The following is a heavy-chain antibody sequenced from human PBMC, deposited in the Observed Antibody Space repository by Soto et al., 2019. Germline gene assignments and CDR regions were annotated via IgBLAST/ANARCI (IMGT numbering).Heavy chain of an antibody. CDR1: GGSISDYY. J-gene: IGHJ3*02. CDR3: AREYDDTGYRPFHI. Sequence: QVQLQESGPGLVKPSETLSLTCTVSGGSISDYYWTWIRQPPGKGLEWIGYIHNSGTTSYNPSLKSRVTILLDTSKNQFSLKLSSVTAADTAVYYCAREYDDTGYRPFHIWGQGTMVTVSS. CDR2: IHNSGTT. V-gene: IGHV4-59*01. D-gene: IGHD3-22*01.